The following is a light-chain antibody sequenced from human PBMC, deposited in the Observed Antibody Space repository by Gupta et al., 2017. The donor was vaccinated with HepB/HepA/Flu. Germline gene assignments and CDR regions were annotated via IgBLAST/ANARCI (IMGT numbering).Light chain of an antibody. J-gene: IGKJ1*01. CDR1: HSLLHVSGYNF. CDR3: MQTPPTPPT. CDR2: LNS. V-gene: IGKV2-28*01. Sequence: DIVMTQSPLSLSVTPGEPASISCRSSHSLLHVSGYNFLDWYPQKPVQSPRLLIYLNSSRASGVPDRFSGSGSGTXFTLKIXGVEAEDVGTYYCMQTPPTPPTFGXGTKVDIK.